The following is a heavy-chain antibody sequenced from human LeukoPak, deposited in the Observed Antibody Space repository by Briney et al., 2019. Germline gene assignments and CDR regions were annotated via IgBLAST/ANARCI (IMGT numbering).Heavy chain of an antibody. J-gene: IGHJ4*02. D-gene: IGHD6-19*01. CDR2: IFSSGST. CDR3: AREGYTNGWYRN. CDR1: GFTFSSSA. V-gene: IGHV3-53*01. Sequence: GGSLRLSCAASGFTFSSSAMSWVRQAPGKGLEWVSVIFSSGSTYYADSVKGRFTISRDNSKNTLYLQMNSLRAEDMAVYFCAREGYTNGWYRNWGQGTLVTVSS.